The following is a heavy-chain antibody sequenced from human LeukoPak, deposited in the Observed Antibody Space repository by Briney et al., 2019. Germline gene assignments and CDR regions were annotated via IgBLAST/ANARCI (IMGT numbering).Heavy chain of an antibody. CDR2: MNPNSGNT. J-gene: IGHJ6*02. CDR1: GYTFTSYD. Sequence: ASVKVSCKASGYTFTSYDINWVRQATGQGLEWMGWMNPNSGNTGYAQKFQGRVTMTRNTSISTAYMEVSSLRSEDTAVYYCARVPSGSYYERRYGMDVWGQGTTVTLSS. D-gene: IGHD3-10*01. CDR3: ARVPSGSYYERRYGMDV. V-gene: IGHV1-8*01.